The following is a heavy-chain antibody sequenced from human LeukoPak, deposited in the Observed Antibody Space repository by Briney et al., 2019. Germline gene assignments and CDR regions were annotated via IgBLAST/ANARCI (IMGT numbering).Heavy chain of an antibody. V-gene: IGHV4-39*01. D-gene: IGHD2-21*02. Sequence: PSETLSLTCTVSGGSISSSSYYWGWIRQPPGKGLVWIGSIYYSGSTYYNPSLKSRLTISVDTTKNQFSLQLSSVPAADTAVYYCARPGRRDYYFDYWGQGTLVTVSS. CDR1: GGSISSSSYY. CDR2: IYYSGST. CDR3: ARPGRRDYYFDY. J-gene: IGHJ4*02.